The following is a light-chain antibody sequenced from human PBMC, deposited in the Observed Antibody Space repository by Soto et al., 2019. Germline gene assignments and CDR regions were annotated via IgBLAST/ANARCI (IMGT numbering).Light chain of an antibody. CDR1: QGIRNN. CDR3: LQVYSFPRT. CDR2: AAS. V-gene: IGKV1-17*02. Sequence: IHMTQSPSSLFASVLYRVNITFLASQGIRNNLGWYQQRPGKAPQYLIQAASILQSGVPSRFSGSGSGTEFILTINNLQPEDFASYFCLQVYSFPRTFGLGTKVDIK. J-gene: IGKJ1*01.